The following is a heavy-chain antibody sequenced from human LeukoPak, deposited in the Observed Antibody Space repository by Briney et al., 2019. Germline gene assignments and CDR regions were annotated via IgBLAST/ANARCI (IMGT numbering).Heavy chain of an antibody. V-gene: IGHV1-18*01. Sequence: GASVKVSCKASGYTFTSYDINWVRQATGQGLEWMGWISAYNGNTNYAQKLQGGVTMTTDTSTSTAYMEQRSLRSDDTAVYYCARDFLGGATMGPDAFDIWGQGTMVTVSS. CDR2: ISAYNGNT. J-gene: IGHJ3*02. CDR3: ARDFLGGATMGPDAFDI. CDR1: GYTFTSYD. D-gene: IGHD1-26*01.